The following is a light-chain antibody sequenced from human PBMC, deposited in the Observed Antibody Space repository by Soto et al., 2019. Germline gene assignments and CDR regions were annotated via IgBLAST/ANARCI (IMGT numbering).Light chain of an antibody. Sequence: DIQMTQSPSSLSASVGDRVTITCRASQNINSYLNWYQQKPGKAPKLLIYAASSLQGGVPSRFSGSGSGRDFTFTIITLPPEDFATYYCQRSYSTPYTFGPGNRLEIK. J-gene: IGKJ2*01. V-gene: IGKV1-39*01. CDR3: QRSYSTPYT. CDR2: AAS. CDR1: QNINSY.